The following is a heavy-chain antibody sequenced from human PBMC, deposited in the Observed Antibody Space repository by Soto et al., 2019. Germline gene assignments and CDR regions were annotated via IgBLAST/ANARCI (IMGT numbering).Heavy chain of an antibody. V-gene: IGHV4-59*08. J-gene: IGHJ5*02. Sequence: ETLSLTCIVSGGSISSYCWSWIRQPPGKGLEWIGYIYYSGSTYYNPSLKSRVTISVDTSKNQFSLKLSSVTAADTAVYYCARGRRSHWFDPWGQGTLVTVSS. CDR3: ARGRRSHWFDP. CDR1: GGSISSYC. CDR2: IYYSGST.